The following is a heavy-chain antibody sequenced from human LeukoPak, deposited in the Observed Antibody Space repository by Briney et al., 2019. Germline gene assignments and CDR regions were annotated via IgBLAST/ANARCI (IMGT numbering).Heavy chain of an antibody. CDR3: ARDKASVWRPFDY. CDR1: GFTFSSYA. CDR2: ISGSGGST. D-gene: IGHD3-16*01. V-gene: IGHV3-23*01. J-gene: IGHJ4*02. Sequence: GGSLRLSCAASGFTFSSYAMSWVRQAPGKGLEWVSAISGSGGSTYYADSVKGRFTISRDNSKNTLYLQMNSLRAEDTAVYYCARDKASVWRPFDYWGQGTLVTVSS.